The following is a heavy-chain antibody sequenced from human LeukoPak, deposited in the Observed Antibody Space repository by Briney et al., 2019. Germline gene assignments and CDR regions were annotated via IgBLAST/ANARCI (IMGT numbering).Heavy chain of an antibody. CDR2: INHSGST. D-gene: IGHD1-20*01. J-gene: IGHJ6*02. Sequence: SETLSLTCAVYGGSFSGYYWSWIRQPPGKGLEWIGEINHSGSTNYNPSLKSRVTISVDTSKNQSSLKLSSVTAADTAVYYCARGRSASADNWNYYYYGMDVWGQGTTVTVSS. CDR1: GGSFSGYY. CDR3: ARGRSASADNWNYYYYGMDV. V-gene: IGHV4-34*01.